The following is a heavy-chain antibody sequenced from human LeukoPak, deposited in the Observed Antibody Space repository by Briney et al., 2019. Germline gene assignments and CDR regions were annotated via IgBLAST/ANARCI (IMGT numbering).Heavy chain of an antibody. D-gene: IGHD3-3*01. J-gene: IGHJ3*02. Sequence: PSETLSLTCAVYGGSFSGYYWSWIRQPPGKGLEWVGEINHSGSTNYNPTLKSRVTISVDTSKNQYSLKLSSVTAADTAVYYCARGRASYDFWSGYQPHNDAFDIWGQGTMVTVSS. CDR2: INHSGST. CDR3: ARGRASYDFWSGYQPHNDAFDI. V-gene: IGHV4-34*01. CDR1: GGSFSGYY.